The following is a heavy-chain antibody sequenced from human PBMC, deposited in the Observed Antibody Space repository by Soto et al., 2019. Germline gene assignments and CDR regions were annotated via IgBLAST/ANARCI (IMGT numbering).Heavy chain of an antibody. Sequence: EVQVLESGGGLVQPGGSLTLSCAASGFTFSSYAIHWVRQAPGKGLEWVSGMSGSGGSTDYADSVKGRFTISRDNSKYRLYLHMNSLRAEDTAVYHCVKDRFHVVLTTTVFDPWGQGTLVTVSS. CDR2: MSGSGGST. V-gene: IGHV3-23*01. CDR1: GFTFSSYA. CDR3: VKDRFHVVLTTTVFDP. D-gene: IGHD2-21*02. J-gene: IGHJ5*02.